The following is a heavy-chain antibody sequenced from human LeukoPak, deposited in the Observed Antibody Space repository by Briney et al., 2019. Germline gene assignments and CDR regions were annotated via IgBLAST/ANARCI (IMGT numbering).Heavy chain of an antibody. CDR1: GYTFTSYY. CDR2: INPSGGST. J-gene: IGHJ4*02. Sequence: ASVKVSCKASGYTFTSYYMHWVRQAPGQGGEWMGIINPSGGSTSYAQKFQGRVTMTRDTSTSTVYMELSSLRSEHTAVYYCARDTVLRYFEWLSAQYYFDYWGQGTLVTVSS. V-gene: IGHV1-46*01. D-gene: IGHD3-9*01. CDR3: ARDTVLRYFEWLSAQYYFDY.